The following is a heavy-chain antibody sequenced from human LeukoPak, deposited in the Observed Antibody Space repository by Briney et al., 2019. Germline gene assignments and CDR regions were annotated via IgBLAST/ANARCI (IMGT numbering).Heavy chain of an antibody. V-gene: IGHV3-74*01. J-gene: IGHJ4*02. CDR2: INSDGGST. D-gene: IGHD3-10*01. CDR3: ARDDYGSGSWNDY. CDR1: GFTFSSYW. Sequence: GGSLRLSCAASGFTFSSYWMHWVRQAPGKGLVWVSRINSDGGSTNYADSVKGRFTISRDNAKDSLYLQMNSLRAEDTALYYCARDDYGSGSWNDYWGQGTLVTVSS.